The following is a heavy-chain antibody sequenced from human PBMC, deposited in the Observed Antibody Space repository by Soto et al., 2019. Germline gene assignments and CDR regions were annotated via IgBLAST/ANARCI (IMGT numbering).Heavy chain of an antibody. Sequence: PSETLSLTCTVSGGSISSSSYYWGWIRQPPGKGLEWIGSIYYSGSTYYNPSLKSRVTISVDTSKNQFSLKLSSVTAADTAVYYCARGMACISTSCYVPEGHYYYYYGMDVWGQGTTVTVSS. CDR1: GGSISSSSYY. V-gene: IGHV4-39*01. CDR3: ARGMACISTSCYVPEGHYYYYYGMDV. D-gene: IGHD2-2*01. CDR2: IYYSGST. J-gene: IGHJ6*02.